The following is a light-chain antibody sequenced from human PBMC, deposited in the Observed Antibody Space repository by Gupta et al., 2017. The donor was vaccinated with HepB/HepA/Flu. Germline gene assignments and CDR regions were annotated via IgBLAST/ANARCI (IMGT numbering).Light chain of an antibody. CDR1: QSVSSY. V-gene: IGKV3-11*01. CDR3: QQRSNWLT. Sequence: EIVLTQSPATLSLSPGERATLSCRASQSVSSYLAWYQQKPGQAPRLLIYDASNRATGIPARSSGSGSGTDFTLTISSLEPEDFAVYYCQQRSNWLTFGQGTKVEIK. J-gene: IGKJ1*01. CDR2: DAS.